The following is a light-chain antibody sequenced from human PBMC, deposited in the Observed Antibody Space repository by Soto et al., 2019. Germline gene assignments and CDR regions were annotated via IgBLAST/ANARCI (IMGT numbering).Light chain of an antibody. V-gene: IGLV2-23*01. CDR1: SSDVGSYNL. CDR2: EGS. Sequence: QSALTQPASVPGSPGQSITISCTGTSSDVGSYNLVSWYQQHPGKAPKLMIYEGSKRPSGVSNRFSGSKSGNTASLTISGLQAEDEADYYCCSYAGSSSGVVFGGGTKLTVL. CDR3: CSYAGSSSGVV. J-gene: IGLJ2*01.